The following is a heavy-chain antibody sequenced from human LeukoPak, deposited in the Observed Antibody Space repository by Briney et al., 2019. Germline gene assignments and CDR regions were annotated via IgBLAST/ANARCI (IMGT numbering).Heavy chain of an antibody. CDR2: IIPIFGTA. J-gene: IGHJ5*02. CDR3: ARDRDRWSSGSYNWFDP. V-gene: IGHV1-69*01. D-gene: IGHD6-19*01. CDR1: GGTFSSYA. Sequence: SVKVSCKASGGTFSSYAISWVRQAPGQGLEWMGGIIPIFGTANYAQKFQGRVTITAGESTSTAYMELSSLRSEDTAVYFCARDRDRWSSGSYNWFDPWGQGTLVTVSS.